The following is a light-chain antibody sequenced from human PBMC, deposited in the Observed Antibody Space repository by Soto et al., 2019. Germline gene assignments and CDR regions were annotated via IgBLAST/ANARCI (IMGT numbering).Light chain of an antibody. V-gene: IGKV1-39*01. Sequence: DIQMTQSPSSLSASVGDRVTITCRASQSISIYLNWYQQKPGKAPKLLIYAASSLQSGVPSRFSGSGSGTDFTLTISSLQPEDYASYYCQQSYSTPQLAFGGGTKVEIK. CDR2: AAS. CDR1: QSISIY. J-gene: IGKJ4*01. CDR3: QQSYSTPQLA.